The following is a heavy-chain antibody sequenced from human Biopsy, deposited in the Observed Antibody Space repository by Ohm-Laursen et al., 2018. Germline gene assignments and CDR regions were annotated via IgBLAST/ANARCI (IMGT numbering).Heavy chain of an antibody. V-gene: IGHV1-2*02. Sequence: ASVKVSCKASGYTFNDYFIHWVRQSPGQGLEWMGWVHPNSGATNSAEKFRGRVTLTRDKSIGAVYIELRRLKSDDAAVYYCARDRMTDVFGGPTRTDVFDSWGQGTPVTVSS. CDR3: ARDRMTDVFGGPTRTDVFDS. CDR2: VHPNSGAT. J-gene: IGHJ4*02. CDR1: GYTFNDYF. D-gene: IGHD3-10*01.